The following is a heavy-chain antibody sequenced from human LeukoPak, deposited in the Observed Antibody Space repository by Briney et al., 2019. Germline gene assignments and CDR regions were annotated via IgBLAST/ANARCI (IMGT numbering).Heavy chain of an antibody. CDR1: GGTFSSYA. J-gene: IGHJ5*02. D-gene: IGHD3-3*01. Sequence: SVKVSCKASGGTFSSYAISWVRQAPGQGLEWMGGIISIFGTANYAQKFQGRVTITTDESTSTAYMELSSLRSEDTAVYYCARDGSRFLEWLPYSGNWFDPWGQGTLVTVSS. CDR2: IISIFGTA. V-gene: IGHV1-69*05. CDR3: ARDGSRFLEWLPYSGNWFDP.